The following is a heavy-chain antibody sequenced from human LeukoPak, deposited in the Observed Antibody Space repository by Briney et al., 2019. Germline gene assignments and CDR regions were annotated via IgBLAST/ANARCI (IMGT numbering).Heavy chain of an antibody. Sequence: PGGSLRLSCAASGFTFSRYSMGWVRQAPGKGLEWVSSISTSSNYIYYADSVKGRFTISRDNAKNSLYLQMNSLRAEDTAVYYCARDLFHFASGYDVDYWGQGTLVTVSS. D-gene: IGHD5-12*01. CDR2: ISTSSNYI. V-gene: IGHV3-21*01. CDR3: ARDLFHFASGYDVDY. J-gene: IGHJ4*02. CDR1: GFTFSRYS.